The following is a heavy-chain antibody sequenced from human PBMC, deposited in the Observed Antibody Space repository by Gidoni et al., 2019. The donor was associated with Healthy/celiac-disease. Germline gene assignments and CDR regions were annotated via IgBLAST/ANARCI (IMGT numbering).Heavy chain of an antibody. Sequence: EVQLVESGGGVVQPGGSLRLSCAASGFTFDDYAMHWVRQAPGKGLEWVSLISGDGGSTYYADSVKGRFTISRDNSKNSLYLQMNSLRTEDTALYYCAKAFYGDYDADLTGDRLLFDYWGQGTLVTVSS. CDR3: AKAFYGDYDADLTGDRLLFDY. V-gene: IGHV3-43*02. J-gene: IGHJ4*02. CDR1: GFTFDDYA. D-gene: IGHD4-17*01. CDR2: ISGDGGST.